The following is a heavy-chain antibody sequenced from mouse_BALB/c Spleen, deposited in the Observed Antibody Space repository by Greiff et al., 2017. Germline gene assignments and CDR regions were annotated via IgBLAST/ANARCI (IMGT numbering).Heavy chain of an antibody. V-gene: IGHV1-69*01. J-gene: IGHJ4*01. CDR2: IDTSDSYT. CDR3: ARYGNYAMDY. D-gene: IGHD2-1*01. Sequence: VKLQQPGAELVMPGASVKMSCKASGYTFTDYWMHWVKQRPGQGLEWIGAIDTSDSYTSYNQKFKGKATLTVDESSSTAYMQLSSLTSEDSAVYYCARYGNYAMDYWGQGTSVTVSS. CDR1: GYTFTDYW.